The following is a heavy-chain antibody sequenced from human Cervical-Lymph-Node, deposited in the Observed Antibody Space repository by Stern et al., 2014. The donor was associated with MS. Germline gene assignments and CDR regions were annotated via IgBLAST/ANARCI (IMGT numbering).Heavy chain of an antibody. Sequence: QLVQSGAEVKKPGASVKVSCKASGYTFTSYGISWVRQAPGQGLEWMGWINTYNDNTNYAQKLQGRVTMTTDTSTSTAYMELRSLRSDDTAVYYCARAENDYGDKSFDYWGQGTLVTVSS. CDR2: INTYNDNT. J-gene: IGHJ4*02. V-gene: IGHV1-18*01. CDR1: GYTFTSYG. CDR3: ARAENDYGDKSFDY. D-gene: IGHD4-17*01.